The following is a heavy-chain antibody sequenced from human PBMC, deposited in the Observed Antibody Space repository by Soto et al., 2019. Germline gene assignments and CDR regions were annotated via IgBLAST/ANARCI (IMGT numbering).Heavy chain of an antibody. D-gene: IGHD3-16*01. CDR2: VYFSGST. V-gene: IGHV4-61*08. CDR3: ARIPVDTYMIYWSGP. Sequence: SETLSLTCSVSGDSFSIGDYYWLWIRQPPGKGLERIGHVYFSGSTNYIPSLKSRLTMSVDTAKNQFSLKLNSVTAADTAVYYCARIPVDTYMIYWSGPWGQGTQVTVSS. CDR1: GDSFSIGDYY. J-gene: IGHJ5*02.